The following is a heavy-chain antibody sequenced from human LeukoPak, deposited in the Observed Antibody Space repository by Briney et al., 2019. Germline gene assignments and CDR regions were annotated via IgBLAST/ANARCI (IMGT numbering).Heavy chain of an antibody. CDR3: ARQPRIVGPTFVY. V-gene: IGHV4-39*01. CDR2: INFSGSI. CDR1: GGSISSSSYY. Sequence: KPSETLSLTCTVSGGSISSSSYYWGWIRQPPGKGLEYIGCINFSGSIYYNPSLESRVTISVDTSKNQFSLKLSSATAADTAVYYCARQPRIVGPTFVYWGQGTLVTVSS. D-gene: IGHD1-26*01. J-gene: IGHJ4*02.